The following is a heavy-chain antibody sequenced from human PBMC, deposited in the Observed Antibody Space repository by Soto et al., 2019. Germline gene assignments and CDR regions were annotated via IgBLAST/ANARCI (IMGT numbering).Heavy chain of an antibody. D-gene: IGHD4-17*01. V-gene: IGHV3-30-3*01. CDR2: ISYDGSNK. CDR1: GFTFSSYA. CDR3: ARDPDLTTVTTVDYYYGMDV. Sequence: GGSLRLSCAASGFTFSSYAMHWVRQAPGKGLEWVAVISYDGSNKYYADSVKGRFTISRDNFKNTLYLQMNSLRAEDTAVYYCARDPDLTTVTTVDYYYGMDVWGQGTTVTVSS. J-gene: IGHJ6*02.